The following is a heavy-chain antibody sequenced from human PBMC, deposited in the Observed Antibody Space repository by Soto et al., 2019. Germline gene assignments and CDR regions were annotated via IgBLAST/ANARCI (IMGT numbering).Heavy chain of an antibody. D-gene: IGHD2-2*01. CDR2: IFYTGTT. CDR1: GGSISYNSYY. CDR3: ARLVVVVPVANV. V-gene: IGHV4-39*02. J-gene: IGHJ4*02. Sequence: NPSETLSLTCSVSGGSISYNSYYWGWIRQPPGKGLEWVGGIFYTGTTYYSPSLKDRVTISVDTSKNSFSLNLTSVTAADTAVYFCARLVVVVPVANVWCQGALVTVSS.